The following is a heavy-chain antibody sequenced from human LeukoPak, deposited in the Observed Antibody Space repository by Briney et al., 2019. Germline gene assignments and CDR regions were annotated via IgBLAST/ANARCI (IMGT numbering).Heavy chain of an antibody. CDR1: GGSINSYY. CDR2: IYYSGST. CDR3: ARTSRHFYGSGSNLTPWPADMDV. J-gene: IGHJ6*02. Sequence: SETLSLTCTVSGGSINSYYWTWIRQPPGKGLEWIGYIYYSGSTHYNPSLNSRVTISMDTSKNHFSLKLSSVTAADSAIYYCARTSRHFYGSGSNLTPWPADMDVWGQGTKVTVSS. V-gene: IGHV4-59*01. D-gene: IGHD3-10*01.